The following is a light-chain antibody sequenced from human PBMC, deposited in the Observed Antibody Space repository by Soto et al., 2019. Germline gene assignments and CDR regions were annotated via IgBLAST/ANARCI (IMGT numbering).Light chain of an antibody. CDR2: AAS. J-gene: IGKJ3*01. CDR3: QKYDSAPFT. V-gene: IGKV1-27*01. Sequence: DIQMTQSPSSLSASVGDRVTITCRASQGISNYLAWYQQKPGRVPRRLIYAASTLQVGAPSRFSGSGSGTDFTLTISSLQPEDVATYYCQKYDSAPFTFGPGTKVDIK. CDR1: QGISNY.